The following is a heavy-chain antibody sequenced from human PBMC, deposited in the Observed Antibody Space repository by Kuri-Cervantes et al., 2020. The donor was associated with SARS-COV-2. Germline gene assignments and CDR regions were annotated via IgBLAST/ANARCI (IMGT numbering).Heavy chain of an antibody. D-gene: IGHD6-6*01. Sequence: GESLKISCAASGFTFSSYSMNWVRQAPGKGLEWVSYISSSSSTIYYADFVKGRFTISRDNSKNTLYLQMNSLRAEDTAVYYCAKDYYSSSSNYFDYWGQGTLVTVSS. CDR3: AKDYYSSSSNYFDY. J-gene: IGHJ4*02. CDR2: ISSSSSTI. CDR1: GFTFSSYS. V-gene: IGHV3-48*01.